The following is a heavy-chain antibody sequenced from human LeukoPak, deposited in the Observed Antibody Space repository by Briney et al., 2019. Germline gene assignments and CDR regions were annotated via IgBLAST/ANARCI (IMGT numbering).Heavy chain of an antibody. J-gene: IGHJ6*02. Sequence: ASVKVSCKASGYTFTSYGISWVRQAPGQGLEWMGWISAYNDNTNYAQKLQGRVTMTTDTSTSTAYMELRSLRSDDTAVYYCARATPAGYYYGMDVWGQGTTVTVSS. CDR2: ISAYNDNT. V-gene: IGHV1-18*01. CDR3: ARATPAGYYYGMDV. CDR1: GYTFTSYG.